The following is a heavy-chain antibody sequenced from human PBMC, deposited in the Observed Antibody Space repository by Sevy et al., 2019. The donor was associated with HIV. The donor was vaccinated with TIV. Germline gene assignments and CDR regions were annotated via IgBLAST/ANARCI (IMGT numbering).Heavy chain of an antibody. CDR3: ARDLEFYAYGDYGPAFMPDY. CDR2: IWFDGSNT. V-gene: IGHV3-33*01. CDR1: GFTFSTYG. Sequence: GGSLRLSCAASGFTFSTYGMHWVRQAPGKGLEWDAVIWFDGSNTYYADSVKRRFTISRDIAKNTLHLQMNSLRAEDTAVYYCARDLEFYAYGDYGPAFMPDYWGQGTLVTVSS. J-gene: IGHJ4*02. D-gene: IGHD3-16*01.